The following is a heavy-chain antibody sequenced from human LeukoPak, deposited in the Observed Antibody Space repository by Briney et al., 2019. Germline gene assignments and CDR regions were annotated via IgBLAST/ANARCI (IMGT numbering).Heavy chain of an antibody. Sequence: GGSLRLSCAASGFTFSSYAMTWVRQAPGKRLEWVATIRVDGSTEYPVDSMKGRFTISRDNAKNSLHLQMNSLRAEDTAVYYCATYSGPDKWDASDMWGQGTLVTVSS. D-gene: IGHD1-26*01. CDR3: ATYSGPDKWDASDM. CDR2: IRVDGSTE. J-gene: IGHJ3*02. CDR1: GFTFSSYA. V-gene: IGHV3-7*01.